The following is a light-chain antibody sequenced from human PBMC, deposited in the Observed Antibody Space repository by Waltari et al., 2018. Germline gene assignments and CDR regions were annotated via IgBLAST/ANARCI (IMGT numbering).Light chain of an antibody. CDR3: NSRDSSAKGV. J-gene: IGLJ3*02. V-gene: IGLV3-19*01. CDR1: SLRSNY. Sequence: SSELTQDPAVSVALGQTVRITCQGDSLRSNYATWYQQKPGQAPILVIYGKNNRPSGIPDRFFGSSSGNTASLTITGAQAEDEADYYCNSRDSSAKGVFGGGTKLTVL. CDR2: GKN.